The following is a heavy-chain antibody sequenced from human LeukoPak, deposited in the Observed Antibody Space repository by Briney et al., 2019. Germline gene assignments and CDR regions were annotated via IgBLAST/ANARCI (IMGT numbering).Heavy chain of an antibody. J-gene: IGHJ6*02. CDR2: IRYDGSNK. CDR3: ARAKQWLLQLYYYGMDV. Sequence: PGGSLRLSCAASGFTFSSYGMHWVRQAPGKGLEWVAFIRYDGSNKYYADSVKGRFTISRDNSKNTLFLQMNSLRAEDTAVYYCARAKQWLLQLYYYGMDVWGQGTTVTVTS. V-gene: IGHV3-30*02. D-gene: IGHD6-19*01. CDR1: GFTFSSYG.